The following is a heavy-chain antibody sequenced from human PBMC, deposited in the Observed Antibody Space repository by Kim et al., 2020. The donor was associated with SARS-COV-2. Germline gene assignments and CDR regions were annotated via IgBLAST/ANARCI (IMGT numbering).Heavy chain of an antibody. V-gene: IGHV3-11*01. CDR3: VREPAN. Sequence: SDGSSKKYADPVNGRFTISRDSAKKSLSLQMNSLTPEDTAVYYCVREPANWGQGTLVTVSS. J-gene: IGHJ4*02. CDR2: SDGSSK.